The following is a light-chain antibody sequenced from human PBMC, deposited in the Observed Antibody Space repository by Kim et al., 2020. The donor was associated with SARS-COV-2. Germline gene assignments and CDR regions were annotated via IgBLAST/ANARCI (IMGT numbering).Light chain of an antibody. J-gene: IGLJ2*01. CDR2: GKN. V-gene: IGLV3-19*01. CDR1: SLRSYY. Sequence: VALGQTVRITCHGASLRSYYATWYQQKPGQAPIVVIYGKNNRPSGIPDRFSGSSSGDTASLTITGTQAGDEADYYCNSRGSNDNVLFGGGTKLTVL. CDR3: NSRGSNDNVL.